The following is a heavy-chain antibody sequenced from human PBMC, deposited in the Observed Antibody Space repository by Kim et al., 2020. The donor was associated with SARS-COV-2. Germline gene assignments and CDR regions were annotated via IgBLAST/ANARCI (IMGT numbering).Heavy chain of an antibody. J-gene: IGHJ6*02. CDR3: ARGPKISTYYDFSNDNYGLDV. V-gene: IGHV1-2*06. Sequence: ASVKVSCKASGYTFTGYYIHWVRQAPGQGLEWMGRINPKNGGTIYVQKFQGRVTMSRDTSVSTAYMDLNKLKSNDTAVYYCARGPKISTYYDFSNDNYGLDVWGQGTTVTVSS. CDR2: INPKNGGT. CDR1: GYTFTGYY. D-gene: IGHD3-3*01.